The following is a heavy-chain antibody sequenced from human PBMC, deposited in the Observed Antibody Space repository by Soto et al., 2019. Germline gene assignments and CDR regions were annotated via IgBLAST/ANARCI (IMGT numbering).Heavy chain of an antibody. J-gene: IGHJ4*02. Sequence: SETLSLTCTVSGGSISTYYWSWVRQPPGKGLEWFGYIYYSGSTNYNPSLKSRVTISVDTSKNQFSLKLSSVTAADTAVYYCARGFYGSSGYSFDYWGQGTLVNVSS. V-gene: IGHV4-59*01. D-gene: IGHD3-22*01. CDR1: GGSISTYY. CDR2: IYYSGST. CDR3: ARGFYGSSGYSFDY.